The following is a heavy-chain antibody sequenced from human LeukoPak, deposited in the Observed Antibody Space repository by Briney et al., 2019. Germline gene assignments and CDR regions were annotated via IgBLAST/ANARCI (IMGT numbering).Heavy chain of an antibody. CDR2: MNPNSGNT. CDR3: ARVVRYDILTGYYP. D-gene: IGHD3-9*01. Sequence: ASVKVSCKASGYTFTSYDINWVRQATGQGLEWMGWMNPNSGNTGYAQKFQGRVTITRNTSISTAYMELSSLRSEDTAVYYCARVVRYDILTGYYPWGQGTLVTVSS. CDR1: GYTFTSYD. J-gene: IGHJ5*02. V-gene: IGHV1-8*03.